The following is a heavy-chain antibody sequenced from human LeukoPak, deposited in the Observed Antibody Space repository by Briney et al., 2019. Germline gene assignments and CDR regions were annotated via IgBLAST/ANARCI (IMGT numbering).Heavy chain of an antibody. Sequence: GGSLRLSCATSGFSFTSYSLHWVRQGPGKGPEWVSRINGNGQSTSYADSVKGRFIISRDNARNTLYLYMTGLRVEDSAVYFCVRSFRIPYCSGNSCYPTDFDFWGRGTLVTVSS. CDR1: GFSFTSYS. V-gene: IGHV3-74*01. CDR2: INGNGQST. D-gene: IGHD2-15*01. CDR3: VRSFRIPYCSGNSCYPTDFDF. J-gene: IGHJ4*01.